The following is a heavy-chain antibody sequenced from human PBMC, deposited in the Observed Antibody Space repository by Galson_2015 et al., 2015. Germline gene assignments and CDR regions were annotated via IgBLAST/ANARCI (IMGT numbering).Heavy chain of an antibody. Sequence: ETLSLTCAVYGGSFSSYYWGWIRQPPGKGLEWIGSIYYSGSTYYNPSLKSRVTISVDTSKNQFSLKLSSVTAADTAVYYCARHYGSGSYSVYYYYYYMDVWGKGTTVTVSS. V-gene: IGHV4-39*01. J-gene: IGHJ6*03. D-gene: IGHD3-10*01. CDR1: GGSFSSYY. CDR3: ARHYGSGSYSVYYYYYYMDV. CDR2: IYYSGST.